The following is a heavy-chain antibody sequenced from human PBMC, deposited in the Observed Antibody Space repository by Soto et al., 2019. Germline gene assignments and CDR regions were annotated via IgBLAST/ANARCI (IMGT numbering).Heavy chain of an antibody. Sequence: PGGSLRLSCAASGFTVSHNYMSWVRQAPGKGLEWVSVTYTDGSTYYADSVKGRVTISRDNSENTLNLQMNSLRAEDTAVYYCARGDCSGDSYYFAALAFSGQGTMDTVSS. CDR1: GFTVSHNY. V-gene: IGHV3-53*01. D-gene: IGHD2-15*01. J-gene: IGHJ3*01. CDR2: TYTDGST. CDR3: ARGDCSGDSYYFAALAF.